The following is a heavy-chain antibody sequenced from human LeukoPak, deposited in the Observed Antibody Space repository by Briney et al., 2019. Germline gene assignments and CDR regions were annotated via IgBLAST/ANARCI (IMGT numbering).Heavy chain of an antibody. CDR3: ARHIYYFDY. V-gene: IGHV4-59*08. J-gene: IGHJ4*02. CDR2: IYYSGST. Sequence: PSETLSLTCTVSGSSISSYYWSWIRQPPGKGLEWIGYIYYSGSTNYSPSLKSRVTISVDTSKNQFSLKLSSVTAADTAVYYCARHIYYFDYWGQGTLVTVSS. D-gene: IGHD3-9*01. CDR1: GSSISSYY.